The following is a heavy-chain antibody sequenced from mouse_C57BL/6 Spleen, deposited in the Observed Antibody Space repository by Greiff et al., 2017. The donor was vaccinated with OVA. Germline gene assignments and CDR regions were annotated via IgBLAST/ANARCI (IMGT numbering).Heavy chain of an antibody. CDR1: GFTFSDYG. Sequence: EVKLMESGGGLVKPGGSLKLSCAASGFTFSDYGMHWVRQAPEKGLEWVAYISSGSSTIYYADTVKGRFTISRDNAKNTLFLQMTSLRSEDTAMYYCARGRADYFDYWGQGTTLTVSS. D-gene: IGHD3-3*01. J-gene: IGHJ2*01. CDR3: ARGRADYFDY. V-gene: IGHV5-17*01. CDR2: ISSGSSTI.